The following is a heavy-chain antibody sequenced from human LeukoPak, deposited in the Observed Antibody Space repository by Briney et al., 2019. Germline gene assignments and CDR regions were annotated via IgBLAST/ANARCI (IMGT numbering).Heavy chain of an antibody. Sequence: TGGSLRLSCAASGFTFSSYWMHWVRQAPGKGLVWVSSISSSSYIYYADSVKGRFTISRDNAKNSLYLQMNSLRAEDTAVYYCARSWGLTSDYWGQGTLVTVSS. V-gene: IGHV3-21*01. CDR3: ARSWGLTSDY. J-gene: IGHJ4*02. CDR1: GFTFSSYW. CDR2: ISSSSYI. D-gene: IGHD3-9*01.